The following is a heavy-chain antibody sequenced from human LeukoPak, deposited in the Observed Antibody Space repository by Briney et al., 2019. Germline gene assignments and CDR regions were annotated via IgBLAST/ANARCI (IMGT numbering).Heavy chain of an antibody. J-gene: IGHJ4*02. Sequence: SETLSLTCTVSGGSISSYYWSWIRQPPGKGLEWIGYIYYSGSINYNPSLKSRVTISVDTSKNQFSLKLSSVTAADTAVYYCARGNSNYYDSSGYHFDYWGQGTLVTVSS. CDR3: ARGNSNYYDSSGYHFDY. CDR2: IYYSGSI. V-gene: IGHV4-59*01. D-gene: IGHD3-22*01. CDR1: GGSISSYY.